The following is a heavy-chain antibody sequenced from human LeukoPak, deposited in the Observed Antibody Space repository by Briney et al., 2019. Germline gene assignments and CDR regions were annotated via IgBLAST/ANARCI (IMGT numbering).Heavy chain of an antibody. J-gene: IGHJ3*02. CDR3: ARTAAAVAFDI. CDR2: ISWNSGSE. V-gene: IGHV3-9*01. CDR1: GFSFDDYA. Sequence: GRPLRLSCAASGFSFDDYAMHWLRQAPGRGLQWVSGISWNSGSEGYADSVKGRFTISRDNAKNSLYLQMNSLRAEDTAVYYCARTAAAVAFDIWGQGTMVTVSS. D-gene: IGHD6-13*01.